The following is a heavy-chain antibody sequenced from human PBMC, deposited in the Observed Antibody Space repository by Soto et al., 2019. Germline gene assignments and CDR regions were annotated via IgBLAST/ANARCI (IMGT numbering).Heavy chain of an antibody. D-gene: IGHD5-18*01. J-gene: IGHJ4*02. CDR1: GGSISSYC. CDR3: ARGIEIIRGYSYGLYFDY. CDR2: IYYSGST. Sequence: NPSETLSLTCTVSGGSISSYCWSWIRQPPGKGLEWIGYIYYSGSTNYNPSLKSRVTISVDTSKNQFSLKLSSVTAADTAVYYCARGIEIIRGYSYGLYFDYWGQGTLVTVSS. V-gene: IGHV4-59*08.